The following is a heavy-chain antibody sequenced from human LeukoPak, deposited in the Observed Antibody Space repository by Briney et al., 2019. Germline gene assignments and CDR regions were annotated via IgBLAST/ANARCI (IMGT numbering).Heavy chain of an antibody. Sequence: GGSLRLSCVASGLTFSDYYMSWVRQAPGKGLEWISHIRGSGTTDYADSVKGRFTISRDNAKNSLYLQLSSLRAEDTAVYYCARDYDYGFDNWGQGTLVTVSS. V-gene: IGHV3-11*04. J-gene: IGHJ4*02. CDR2: IRGSGTT. CDR3: ARDYDYGFDN. CDR1: GLTFSDYY. D-gene: IGHD4-17*01.